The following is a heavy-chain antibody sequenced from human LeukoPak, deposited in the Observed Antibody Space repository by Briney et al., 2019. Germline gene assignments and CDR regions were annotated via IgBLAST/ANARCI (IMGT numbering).Heavy chain of an antibody. J-gene: IGHJ3*02. D-gene: IGHD3-10*01. V-gene: IGHV3-48*03. CDR1: GFSFSSYE. CDR2: VTSRDIKT. CDR3: AREGTYYHGGSTYEDAFDI. Sequence: PGGSLRLSCAASGFSFSSYEMNSVRHAPGKGLEWVSHVTSRDIKTYYAASVKGRFTTSRDNAKTSLHLQMNSLSAEDTAVYYCAREGTYYHGGSTYEDAFDIWGLGTMVTVSS.